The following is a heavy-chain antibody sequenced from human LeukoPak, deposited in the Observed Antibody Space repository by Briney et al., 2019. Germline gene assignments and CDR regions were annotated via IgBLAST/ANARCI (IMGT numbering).Heavy chain of an antibody. Sequence: GGSLRLSCAASEFSFSTFWMHWVRQAPGKGLMWVSRINSDGSSTSYADSVKGRFTISRDNAKNTLYLQMNSLRAEDTAVYYCAKALGGIGNGFHIWGQGTMVTVSS. CDR3: AKALGGIGNGFHI. D-gene: IGHD6-13*01. J-gene: IGHJ3*02. V-gene: IGHV3-74*01. CDR1: EFSFSTFW. CDR2: INSDGSST.